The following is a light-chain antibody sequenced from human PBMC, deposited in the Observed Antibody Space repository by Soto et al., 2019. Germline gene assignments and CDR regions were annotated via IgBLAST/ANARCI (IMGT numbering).Light chain of an antibody. Sequence: IVLTQSPDTLSLSPGERDAISCRASQTVSAYLAWYQQKPGLPPRLLMFDTSNRPAGVPARFRGTGYGTHFTLTIDSLEPEDFAVYYCQQRSTWPPDFGQGTKLE. V-gene: IGKV3-11*01. CDR2: DTS. CDR3: QQRSTWPPD. CDR1: QTVSAY. J-gene: IGKJ2*01.